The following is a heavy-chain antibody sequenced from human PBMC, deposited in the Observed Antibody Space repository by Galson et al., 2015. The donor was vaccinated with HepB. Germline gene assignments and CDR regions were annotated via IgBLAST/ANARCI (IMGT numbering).Heavy chain of an antibody. CDR3: ARVALIAEASTVWFDP. J-gene: IGHJ5*02. V-gene: IGHV6-1*01. Sequence: CPIFADRVSSNSAAWYCIRQFPSTGVEWLGRTSYMSKCYNDNAVAVKSRITINPDTSKNQFSLQLNTVTPEDTAVDYGARVALIAEASTVWFDPWGQRTLVTVSS. CDR1: ADRVSSNSAA. D-gene: IGHD6-13*01. CDR2: TSYMSKCYN.